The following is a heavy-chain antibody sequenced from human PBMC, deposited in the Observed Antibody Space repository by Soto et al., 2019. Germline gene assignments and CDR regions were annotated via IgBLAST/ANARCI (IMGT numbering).Heavy chain of an antibody. D-gene: IGHD3-10*01. CDR1: GGSISSYY. CDR3: ARHIYGSRSTYCDY. J-gene: IGHJ4*02. V-gene: IGHV4-59*08. Sequence: QVQLQESGPGLVEPSEALSLTCTVSGGSISSYYWCWIRQPPGKGLEWIGYIYYSGSTNYNPSLQSRVTGSVDTPKSQFPLKLDSMTAADAAVYYCARHIYGSRSTYCDYWGQGTLVTVSS. CDR2: IYYSGST.